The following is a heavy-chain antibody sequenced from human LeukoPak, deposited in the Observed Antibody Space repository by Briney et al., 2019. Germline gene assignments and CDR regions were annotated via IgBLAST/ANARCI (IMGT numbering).Heavy chain of an antibody. CDR2: IYSGGRI. Sequence: GGSLRLACAASGFTFSTFAMRWVRQAPGKGLEWVSGIYSGGRIYYADSVKGRFTISRDNSKNTLYLQMNSLRAEDTAVYYCAGKQGSGRLRPLDYSGQRALVTVSS. J-gene: IGHJ4*02. V-gene: IGHV3-53*01. CDR3: AGKQGSGRLRPLDY. CDR1: GFTFSTFA. D-gene: IGHD3-10*01.